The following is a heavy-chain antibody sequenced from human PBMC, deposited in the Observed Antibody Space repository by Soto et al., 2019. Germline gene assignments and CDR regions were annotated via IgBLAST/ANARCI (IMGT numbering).Heavy chain of an antibody. CDR1: GYTFTSYG. V-gene: IGHV1-18*01. CDR3: ARTFGELPPGSDYYYGMDV. CDR2: ISAYNGNT. D-gene: IGHD3-10*01. J-gene: IGHJ6*02. Sequence: QVQLVQSGAEVKKPGASVKVSCKASGYTFTSYGISWVRQAPGQGLEWMGWISAYNGNTNYAQKLQGNVPITTDTSTSTAYMELRSLRSDDTAVYYCARTFGELPPGSDYYYGMDVWGQGTTVTVSS.